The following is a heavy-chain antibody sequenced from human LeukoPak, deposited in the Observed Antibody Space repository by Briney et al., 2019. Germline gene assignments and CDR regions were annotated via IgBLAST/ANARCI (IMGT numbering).Heavy chain of an antibody. D-gene: IGHD2-2*01. CDR2: ISWNSGSI. J-gene: IGHJ5*02. CDR1: GFTFDDYA. CDR3: AKVSRRDIVVVPHPSRFDP. V-gene: IGHV3-9*01. Sequence: GGSLRLSCAASGFTFDDYAMHWVRQAPGKGLEWVSGISWNSGSIGYADSVKGRFTISRDSAKNSLYLQMNSLRAEDTAVYYCAKVSRRDIVVVPHPSRFDPWGQGTLVTVSS.